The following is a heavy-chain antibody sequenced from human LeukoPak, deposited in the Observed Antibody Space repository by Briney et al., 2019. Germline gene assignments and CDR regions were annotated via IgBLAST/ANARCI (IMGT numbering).Heavy chain of an antibody. J-gene: IGHJ6*02. CDR2: IYFSGST. D-gene: IGHD1-1*01. V-gene: IGHV4-59*01. CDR3: ARVEPPAYYYGMDV. CDR1: GGFLSSYY. Sequence: SETLSLTCTVSGGFLSSYYWSWIRQPPGKGLEWIGHIYFSGSTNYNASLQSRVTISVDTSKNQFSLNLKSVTAADTAVYYCARVEPPAYYYGMDVWGQGTTVIVSS.